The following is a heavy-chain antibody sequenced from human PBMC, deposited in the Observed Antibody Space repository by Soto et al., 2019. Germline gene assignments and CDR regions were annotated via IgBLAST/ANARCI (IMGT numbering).Heavy chain of an antibody. J-gene: IGHJ6*02. CDR2: ISAYNGNT. CDR3: ARDQEHNWNQLYYYYGMDV. CDR1: GYTFTSYG. V-gene: IGHV1-18*01. Sequence: ASVKVSCKASGYTFTSYGISWVRQAPGQGLEWMGWISAYNGNTNYAQKLQGRVTMTTDTSTSTAYMELRSLRSDDTAVYYCARDQEHNWNQLYYYYGMDVWGQGTTVTVSS. D-gene: IGHD1-20*01.